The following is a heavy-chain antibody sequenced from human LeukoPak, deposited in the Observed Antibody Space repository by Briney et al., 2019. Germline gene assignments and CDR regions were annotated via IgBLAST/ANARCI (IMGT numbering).Heavy chain of an antibody. CDR2: IYTSGST. V-gene: IGHV4-4*07. Sequence: PSETLSLTCTVSGGSISSYCWSWIRQPAGKGLEWIGHIYTSGSTNYNPPLKSRVTMSVDTSKNQFSLKLSSVTAAETAVYHCARAVAPLGYFDLWGRGTLVTVSS. CDR1: GGSISSYC. J-gene: IGHJ2*01. CDR3: ARAVAPLGYFDL.